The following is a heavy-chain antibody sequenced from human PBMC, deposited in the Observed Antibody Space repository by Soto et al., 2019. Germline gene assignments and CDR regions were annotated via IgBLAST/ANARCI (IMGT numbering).Heavy chain of an antibody. CDR1: GGSISSYY. V-gene: IGHV3-11*01. CDR2: ISTSGSTI. Sequence: LSLTCTVSGGSISSYYWSWIRQAPGKGLEWVSYISTSGSTIYYADSVKGRFTISRDNAKNTLFLQMNSPRAEDTAVYYCAKDPNQWATPAFDIWGQGTMVTVSS. J-gene: IGHJ3*02. CDR3: AKDPNQWATPAFDI. D-gene: IGHD5-12*01.